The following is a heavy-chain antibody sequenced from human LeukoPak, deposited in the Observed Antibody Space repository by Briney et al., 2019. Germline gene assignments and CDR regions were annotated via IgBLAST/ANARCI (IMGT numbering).Heavy chain of an antibody. Sequence: SETLSLTCTVSGGSISSSSYYWGWIRQPPGKGLEWIGSIYYSGSTYYNPSLKSRVTISVDTSKNQFSLKLSSVTAADTAVYYCARDRVDIMAFDIWGQGTMVTVSS. V-gene: IGHV4-39*07. CDR3: ARDRVDIMAFDI. CDR2: IYYSGST. J-gene: IGHJ3*02. CDR1: GGSISSSSYY. D-gene: IGHD2-15*01.